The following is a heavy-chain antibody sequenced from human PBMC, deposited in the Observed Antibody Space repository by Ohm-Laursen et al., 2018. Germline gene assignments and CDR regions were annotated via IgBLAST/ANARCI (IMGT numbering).Heavy chain of an antibody. CDR1: GGSFINYF. Sequence: GTLSLTCTVSGGSFINYFWSWIRQPPGKGLDWIGYIYYSGSTNYNPSLKSRVSISVDTSKNQFSLKLSSVTAADTAVYYCARAPRGYSYGSDLWGRGTLVTVSS. J-gene: IGHJ2*01. V-gene: IGHV4-59*01. D-gene: IGHD5-18*01. CDR3: ARAPRGYSYGSDL. CDR2: IYYSGST.